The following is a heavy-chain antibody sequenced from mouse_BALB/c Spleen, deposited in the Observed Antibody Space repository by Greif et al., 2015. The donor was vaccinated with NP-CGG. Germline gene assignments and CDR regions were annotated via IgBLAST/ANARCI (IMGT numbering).Heavy chain of an antibody. D-gene: IGHD2-2*01. V-gene: IGHV2-6-7*01. CDR2: IWGDGST. Sequence: VQLVESGPGLVAPSQSLSITCTVSGFSLTGYGVNWVRQPPGKGLEWLGMIWGDGSTDYNSALKSRLSISKDNSKSXVFLKMSSLETDVTARHYCAREDGYRYAMDYWGQGTSVTGSS. J-gene: IGHJ4*01. CDR3: AREDGYRYAMDY. CDR1: GFSLTGYG.